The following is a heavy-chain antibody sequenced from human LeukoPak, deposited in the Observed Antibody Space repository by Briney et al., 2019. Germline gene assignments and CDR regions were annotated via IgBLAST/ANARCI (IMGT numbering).Heavy chain of an antibody. CDR3: ARYKVAGYYFDY. V-gene: IGHV3-33*01. CDR1: GFTFSSYG. Sequence: PGRSLRLSCAASGFTFSSYGMHWVRQAPGKGLEWVAVIWYDGSNKYYADSVKGRFTISRDNSKNTLYLQMNSLRAEDTAVYYCARYKVAGYYFDYWGQGTLVTVSS. CDR2: IWYDGSNK. D-gene: IGHD6-19*01. J-gene: IGHJ4*02.